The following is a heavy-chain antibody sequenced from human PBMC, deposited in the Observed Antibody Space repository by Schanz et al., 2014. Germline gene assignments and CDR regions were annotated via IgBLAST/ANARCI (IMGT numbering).Heavy chain of an antibody. J-gene: IGHJ5*02. Sequence: EVQLLESGGGLVQPGRSLRLSCAASGFTFSSYAMTWVRQAPGMGLEWVSRIKSDGSSTSYADSVRGRFTISRDNAENTLFLQMNSLRAEDTAVYYCARGRVLESWGQGTLVTVSS. CDR2: IKSDGSST. CDR3: ARGRVLES. CDR1: GFTFSSYA. V-gene: IGHV3-23*01. D-gene: IGHD1-1*01.